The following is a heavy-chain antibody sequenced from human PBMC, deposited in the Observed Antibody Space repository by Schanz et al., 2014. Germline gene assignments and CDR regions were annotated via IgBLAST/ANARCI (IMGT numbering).Heavy chain of an antibody. CDR1: SESFSAYY. CDR3: ARSEFDF. Sequence: QVQLQQWGSGLLKPSETLSLTCAVNSESFSAYYWSWIRQPPGKGLEWIGEINHSENTNYNPSLKSRATISVDSPTNQFSLKLKSVTAADTAMYYCARSEFDFWGQGTLVSVSS. CDR2: INHSENT. J-gene: IGHJ4*02. V-gene: IGHV4-34*01.